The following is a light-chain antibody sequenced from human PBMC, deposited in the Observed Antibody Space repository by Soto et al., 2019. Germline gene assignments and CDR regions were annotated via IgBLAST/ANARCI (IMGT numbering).Light chain of an antibody. CDR1: QSVSNRY. J-gene: IGKJ5*01. V-gene: IGKV3-15*01. CDR2: GAS. Sequence: EIVMTQSPASLSLSPVERATLSFRASQSVSNRYLAWYQQKPGQAPRLLIYGASTRATGIPARFSGSGSGTEFTLTISNLQSEDFAVYYCHQYNKWPPITFGQGTRLEIK. CDR3: HQYNKWPPIT.